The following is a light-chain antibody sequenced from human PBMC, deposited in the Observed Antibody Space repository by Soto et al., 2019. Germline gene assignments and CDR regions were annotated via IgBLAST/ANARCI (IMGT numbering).Light chain of an antibody. V-gene: IGKV3-11*01. Sequence: EIVLTQSPATLSLSPGERATLSFRASQSVTKYLAWYQQKPGQSPRLLIYDTSNRATGIPARFSGTGSGTDFTLTISSLESEDSVIYYCQQRYKWLTFGGGTKVEIK. CDR1: QSVTKY. CDR3: QQRYKWLT. CDR2: DTS. J-gene: IGKJ4*01.